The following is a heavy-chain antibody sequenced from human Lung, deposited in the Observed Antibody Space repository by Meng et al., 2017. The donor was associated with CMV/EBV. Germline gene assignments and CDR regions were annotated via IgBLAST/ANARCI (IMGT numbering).Heavy chain of an antibody. J-gene: IGHJ4*02. V-gene: IGHV3-72*01. CDR2: TRNKASSHTT. D-gene: IGHD1-1*01. Sequence: GGSLRPSCAASGFTFSDHYMDCVRHAPGKGLEWVARTRNKASSHTTEYAASVRSRFTISRDASKNSLYLLMNSLKTEGTAVYYCVRGGRTTRDFDVSGQRXQVTVSS. CDR1: GFTFSDHY. CDR3: VRGGRTTRDFDV.